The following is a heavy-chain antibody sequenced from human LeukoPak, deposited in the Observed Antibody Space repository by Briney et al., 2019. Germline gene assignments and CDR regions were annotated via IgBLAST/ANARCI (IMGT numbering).Heavy chain of an antibody. CDR1: GYTFTNFG. CDR3: ARVPVVPAAGYYYYGMDV. J-gene: IGHJ6*02. CDR2: ISPYNGDT. D-gene: IGHD2-2*01. V-gene: IGHV1-18*01. Sequence: GASVKVSCKASGYTFTNFGVTWVRQAPGQGLEWMGWISPYNGDTDYAQKLQGRVTMTTDTSTSTAYMELSSLRSEDTAVYYCARVPVVPAAGYYYYGMDVWGQGTTVTVSS.